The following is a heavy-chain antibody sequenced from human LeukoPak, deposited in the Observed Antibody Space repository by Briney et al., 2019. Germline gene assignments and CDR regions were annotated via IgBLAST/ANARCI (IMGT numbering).Heavy chain of an antibody. CDR2: ISGSGRST. V-gene: IGHV3-23*01. D-gene: IGHD6-13*01. CDR3: AKDLRGEDHSSWFSD. Sequence: PGGPLRLSCAASGFTFSGYAMSWVRQAPGKGLEWVSGISGSGRSTYYADSVKGRFIISRDNSKNTVYLQMNSLRADDTAVYYCAKDLRGEDHSSWFSDWGQGTLVTVSS. CDR1: GFTFSGYA. J-gene: IGHJ4*02.